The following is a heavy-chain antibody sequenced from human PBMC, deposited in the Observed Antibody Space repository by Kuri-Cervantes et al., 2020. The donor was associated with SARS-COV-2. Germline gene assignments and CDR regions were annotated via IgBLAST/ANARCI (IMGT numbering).Heavy chain of an antibody. J-gene: IGHJ4*02. CDR3: ARMGELGIPDY. Sequence: SLKISCAASGFTFDDYAMHWVRQAPGKGLEWVSGISWNSGSIGYADSVKGRFTISRDDAKNSLYLQMNSLRAEDTAVYYCARMGELGIPDYWGQGTLVTVSS. CDR2: ISWNSGSI. CDR1: GFTFDDYA. D-gene: IGHD7-27*01. V-gene: IGHV3-9*01.